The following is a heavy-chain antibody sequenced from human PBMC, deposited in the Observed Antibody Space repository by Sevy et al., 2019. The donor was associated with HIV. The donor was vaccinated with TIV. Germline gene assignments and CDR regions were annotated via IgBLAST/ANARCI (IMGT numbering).Heavy chain of an antibody. CDR3: ARDQLELQGNWFDP. CDR2: ISGSGSTI. V-gene: IGHV3-11*01. J-gene: IGHJ5*02. Sequence: GGYLRLSCAASGFTFSGSYMSWIRQAPGKGLEWVSYISGSGSTIKYADSVKGRFTISRDNAKNSLYLQMNSLRFEDTAVYYCARDQLELQGNWFDPWGQGTMVTVSS. D-gene: IGHD1-7*01. CDR1: GFTFSGSY.